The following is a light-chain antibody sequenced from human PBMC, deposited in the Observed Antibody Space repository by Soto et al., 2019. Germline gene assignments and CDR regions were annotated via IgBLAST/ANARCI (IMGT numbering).Light chain of an antibody. CDR2: GAS. CDR1: QSVSSN. V-gene: IGKV3-15*01. J-gene: IGKJ1*01. Sequence: EIVMTQSPATLSVSPGERATLSCRVSQSVSSNLAWYQQKPGQAPRLLIYGASTRATGIPARFSGSGSGTEFTLTISSLQSEDFAVYYCQKYNNWPGTFGQGTKVEIK. CDR3: QKYNNWPGT.